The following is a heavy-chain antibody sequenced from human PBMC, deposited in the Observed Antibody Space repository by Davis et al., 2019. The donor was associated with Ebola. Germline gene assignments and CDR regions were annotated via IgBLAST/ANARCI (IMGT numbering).Heavy chain of an antibody. CDR1: GYTFTSYY. J-gene: IGHJ4*02. Sequence: ASVKVSCKASGYTFTSYYMHWVRQAPGQGLEWMGIINPSGGSTSYAQKFQGRVTMTRDTSTSTVYMELSSLRSEDTAVYYCARGGMRYCSGGSCYVPEYWGQGTLVTVSS. CDR2: INPSGGST. V-gene: IGHV1-46*01. CDR3: ARGGMRYCSGGSCYVPEY. D-gene: IGHD2-15*01.